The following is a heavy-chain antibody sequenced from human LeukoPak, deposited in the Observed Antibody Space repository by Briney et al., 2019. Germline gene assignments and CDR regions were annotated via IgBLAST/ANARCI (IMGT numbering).Heavy chain of an antibody. CDR3: ARESVASYYYYYMDV. V-gene: IGHV3-20*04. D-gene: IGHD4-23*01. Sequence: PGGSLRLSCAASGFTFDDYGMSWVRQAPGKGLEWVSGINWNGGSTGYADSVKGRFTISRDNAKNSLYLQMNSLRAEDTALYYCARESVASYYYYYMDVWGKGTTVTVSS. CDR1: GFTFDDYG. J-gene: IGHJ6*03. CDR2: INWNGGST.